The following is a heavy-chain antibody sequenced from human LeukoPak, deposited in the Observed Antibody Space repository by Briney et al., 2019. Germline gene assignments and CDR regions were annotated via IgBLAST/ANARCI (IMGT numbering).Heavy chain of an antibody. V-gene: IGHV3-53*01. D-gene: IGHD1-26*01. CDR1: GFTVSSNY. J-gene: IGHJ4*02. CDR3: TRGVGSGSRLRAGDY. Sequence: GGSLRLSCAASGFTVSSNYMSWVRQAPGKGREWFSVIYSGGSTYYADSVKGRFTISRDNSKNTLNHQKISNKAEHSAVVSCTRGVGSGSRLRAGDYWGQGTLVTVSS. CDR2: IYSGGST.